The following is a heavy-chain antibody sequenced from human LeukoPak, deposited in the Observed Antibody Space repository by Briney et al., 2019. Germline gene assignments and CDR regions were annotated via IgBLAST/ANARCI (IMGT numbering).Heavy chain of an antibody. CDR2: IKQDGSEK. Sequence: PGGSLRLSCAASGFTFSSYWMSWVRQAPGKGLEWVANIKQDGSEKYYVDSVKGRFTISRDNAKNSLYLQMNSLRAEDTAVYYCARVGSSSWHLTVYFDYWGQGTLVTVSS. D-gene: IGHD6-13*01. CDR1: GFTFSSYW. CDR3: ARVGSSSWHLTVYFDY. V-gene: IGHV3-7*01. J-gene: IGHJ4*02.